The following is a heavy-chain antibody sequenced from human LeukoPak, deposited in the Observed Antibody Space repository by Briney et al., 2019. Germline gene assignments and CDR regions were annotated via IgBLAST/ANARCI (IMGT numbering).Heavy chain of an antibody. Sequence: PSETLSLTCTVSGGSISSYYWSWLRQTPGKGLEYIGYIYDSGSTNYNPSLKSRVTISVDTSKNQFSLQLSSVPAADTAVYYCAMYDSRGDYYFDYWGQGTLVTVSS. V-gene: IGHV4-59*01. CDR2: IYDSGST. D-gene: IGHD3-22*01. CDR1: GGSISSYY. J-gene: IGHJ4*02. CDR3: AMYDSRGDYYFDY.